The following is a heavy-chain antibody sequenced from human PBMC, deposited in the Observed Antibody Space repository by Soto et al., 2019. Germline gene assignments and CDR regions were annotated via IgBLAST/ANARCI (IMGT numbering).Heavy chain of an antibody. J-gene: IGHJ3*02. V-gene: IGHV3-49*03. CDR3: TRDRIMITFKRRRDAFDI. CDR2: IRSKAYGGTT. CDR1: GFTFGDYA. D-gene: IGHD3-16*01. Sequence: PGGSLRLSCTASGFTFGDYAMSWFRQAPGKGLEWVGFIRSKAYGGTTEYAASVKGRFTISRDDSKSIAYLQMNSLKTEDTAVYYCTRDRIMITFKRRRDAFDIWGQGTMVTVSS.